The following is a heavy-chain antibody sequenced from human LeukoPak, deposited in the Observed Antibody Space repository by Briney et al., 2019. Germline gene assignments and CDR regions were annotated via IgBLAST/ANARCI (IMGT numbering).Heavy chain of an antibody. D-gene: IGHD2-21*01. Sequence: SETLSLTCAVSGNSISSGYYWGWIRQPPGKGLEWIGSIYHSGSTYYNPSLKSRVTISVDTSKNQFSLKLSSVTAADTAVYYCARRGTYCGGDCPYYFDYWGQGTLVTVSS. CDR3: ARRGTYCGGDCPYYFDY. CDR1: GNSISSGYY. J-gene: IGHJ4*02. V-gene: IGHV4-38-2*01. CDR2: IYHSGST.